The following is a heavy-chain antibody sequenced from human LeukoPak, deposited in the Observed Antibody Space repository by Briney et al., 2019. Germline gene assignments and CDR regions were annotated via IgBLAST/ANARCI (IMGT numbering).Heavy chain of an antibody. CDR1: GGSFSGYY. Sequence: SETLSLTCAVYGGSFSGYYWSWIRQPPGKGLEWIGEINHSGSTNYNPSLKSRVTISVDTSKNQFSLKLSSVTAADTAVYYCARGRVGATRHICLFQHWGQGTLVTVSS. J-gene: IGHJ1*01. D-gene: IGHD1-26*01. V-gene: IGHV4-34*01. CDR2: INHSGST. CDR3: ARGRVGATRHICLFQH.